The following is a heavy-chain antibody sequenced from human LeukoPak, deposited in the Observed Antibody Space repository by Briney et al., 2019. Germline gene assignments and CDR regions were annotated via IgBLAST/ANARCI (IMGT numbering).Heavy chain of an antibody. V-gene: IGHV4-4*07. J-gene: IGHJ6*03. Sequence: SETLSLTCTDSGGSISSYYWSWIRQPAGKGLEWIGRIYTSGSTNYNPSLKSRVTMSVDTSKNQFSLKLSSVTAADTAVYYCARETGYCSSISCRFYYYYYMDVWGKGTTVTVSS. D-gene: IGHD2-2*01. CDR3: ARETGYCSSISCRFYYYYYMDV. CDR2: IYTSGST. CDR1: GGSISSYY.